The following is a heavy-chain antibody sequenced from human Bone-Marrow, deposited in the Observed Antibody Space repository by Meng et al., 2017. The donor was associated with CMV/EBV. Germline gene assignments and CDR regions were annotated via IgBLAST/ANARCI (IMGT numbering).Heavy chain of an antibody. J-gene: IGHJ4*02. D-gene: IGHD2-2*02. CDR1: GFTFSSYA. V-gene: IGHV3-48*03. CDR3: ARYCSSTSCYRVFDY. Sequence: GGSLRLSCAASGFTFSSYAMHWVRQAPGKGLEWVSYISSSGSTIYYADSVKGRFTISRDNAKNSLYLQMNSLRAEDTAVYYCARYCSSTSCYRVFDYWGQGTLVTVSS. CDR2: ISSSGSTI.